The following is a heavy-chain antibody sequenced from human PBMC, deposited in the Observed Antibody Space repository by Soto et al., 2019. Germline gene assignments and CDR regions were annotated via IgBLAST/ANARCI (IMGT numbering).Heavy chain of an antibody. CDR1: GGTLSSYT. V-gene: IGHV1-69*02. D-gene: IGHD2-15*01. Sequence: SVKVSCKASGGTLSSYTISWVRQAPGQGLEWMGRIIPILGIANYAQKFQGRVTITADKSTSTAYMELSSLRSEDTAVYYCARGYCSGGSCSFDYWGQGTLVTVSS. CDR3: ARGYCSGGSCSFDY. J-gene: IGHJ4*02. CDR2: IIPILGIA.